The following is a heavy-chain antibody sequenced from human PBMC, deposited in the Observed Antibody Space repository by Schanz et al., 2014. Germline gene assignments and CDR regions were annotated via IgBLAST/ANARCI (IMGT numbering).Heavy chain of an antibody. D-gene: IGHD2-8*02. CDR3: ATMWGYCTATAGQILEVLDV. Sequence: QVQLVQSGAEVKKPGASVKVSCKASGYTFTDYGLSWVRQAPGQGLEWLGWIRPDNGHTTYSQKVRDRVIFTTDTSANTAYMELRSLRSDDTAMYYCATMWGYCTATAGQILEVLDVWGQGTMVTVSS. CDR2: IRPDNGHT. J-gene: IGHJ3*01. V-gene: IGHV1-18*01. CDR1: GYTFTDYG.